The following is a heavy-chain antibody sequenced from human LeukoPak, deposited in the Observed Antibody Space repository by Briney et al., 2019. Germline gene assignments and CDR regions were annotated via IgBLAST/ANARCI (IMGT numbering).Heavy chain of an antibody. CDR1: GFTVITND. J-gene: IGHJ4*02. CDR2: LYSDGNT. D-gene: IGHD1-14*01. Sequence: GGSLRLSCAASGFTVITNDMTWVRPAPGQGLEWVSVLYSDGNTKYADSVQGRFTISRDNSKNTLYLEVNSLSPDDTAVYYCARGVEPLAANTLAYWGQGTLVTVSS. V-gene: IGHV3-53*01. CDR3: ARGVEPLAANTLAY.